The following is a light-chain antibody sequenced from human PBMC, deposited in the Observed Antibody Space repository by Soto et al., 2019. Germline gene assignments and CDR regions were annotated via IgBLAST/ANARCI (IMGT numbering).Light chain of an antibody. Sequence: QSALTQPASVYGSPGQSITMSCTGTRGDIGSYNLVSWYQQHPDKAPKLIIYQDTKRASGVSNRFSGSKSGNAASLTISGLQAEDEADYYCCSYAGSSTVLFGGGTKATVL. J-gene: IGLJ2*01. CDR1: RGDIGSYNL. CDR3: CSYAGSSTVL. V-gene: IGLV2-23*01. CDR2: QDT.